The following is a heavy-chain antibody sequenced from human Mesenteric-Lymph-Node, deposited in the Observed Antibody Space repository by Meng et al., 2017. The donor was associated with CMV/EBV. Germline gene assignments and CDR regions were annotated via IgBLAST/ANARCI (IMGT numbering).Heavy chain of an antibody. D-gene: IGHD2-2*01. J-gene: IGHJ5*02. V-gene: IGHV3-7*01. CDR1: GFTFSSYW. CDR3: ARSIVVVPASWFDP. CDR2: TKQDGSEK. Sequence: GESLKISCAASGFTFSSYWMSWVRQAPGKGLEWVANTKQDGSEKYYVDSLKDRFTISRDNAKNSLYLQMSSLRAGDTAVYYCARSIVVVPASWFDPWGQGTLVTVSS.